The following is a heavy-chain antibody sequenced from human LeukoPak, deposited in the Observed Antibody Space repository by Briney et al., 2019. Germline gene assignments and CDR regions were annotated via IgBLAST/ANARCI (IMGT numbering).Heavy chain of an antibody. Sequence: ASVKRSCKASGYTFTDYYMHWVRQAPGQGLEWMGWINPNSGDTNHAQNFQGRVTLTRDTSISTAYMELSSLRSDDSAVYYCAGEYCSGGSCRQGFDYWGQGTLVTVSS. CDR2: INPNSGDT. CDR3: AGEYCSGGSCRQGFDY. J-gene: IGHJ4*02. D-gene: IGHD2-15*01. CDR1: GYTFTDYY. V-gene: IGHV1-2*02.